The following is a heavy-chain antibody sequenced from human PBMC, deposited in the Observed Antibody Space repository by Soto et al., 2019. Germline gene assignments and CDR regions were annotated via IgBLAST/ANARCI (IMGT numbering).Heavy chain of an antibody. CDR1: GFTVSSNY. Sequence: GGSLRLSCAASGFTVSSNYMSWVRQAPGKGLEWVSVIYSGGSTYYADSVKGRFTISRDNSKNTLYLQMNSLRAEDTAVYYCARDGDHKITMVRGADFDYWGQGTLVTVSS. CDR3: ARDGDHKITMVRGADFDY. CDR2: IYSGGST. J-gene: IGHJ4*02. D-gene: IGHD3-10*01. V-gene: IGHV3-66*01.